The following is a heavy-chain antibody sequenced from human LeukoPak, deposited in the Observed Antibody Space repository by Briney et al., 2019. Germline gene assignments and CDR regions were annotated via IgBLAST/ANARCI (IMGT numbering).Heavy chain of an antibody. J-gene: IGHJ6*02. Sequence: PSETLSLTCTVSGGSVNSGSYYWSWIRQPPGKGLEWIGYIYYSGSTNYNPSLKSRVTMSVDTSNNQFSLKLNSVTAADTAVYYCARDRYCSSTSCYFIDSSPHSYGMDVWGQGTTVTVSS. D-gene: IGHD2-2*01. CDR1: GGSVNSGSYY. CDR3: ARDRYCSSTSCYFIDSSPHSYGMDV. CDR2: IYYSGST. V-gene: IGHV4-61*01.